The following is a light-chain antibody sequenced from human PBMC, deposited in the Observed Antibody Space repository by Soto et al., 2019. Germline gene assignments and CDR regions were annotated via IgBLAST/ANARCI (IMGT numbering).Light chain of an antibody. CDR3: QEAHTVPFT. Sequence: DIQMTQSPSSVSASVGDRVTITCRASRDINTWLAWYQQKPGKAPKLLISAASSLQSGVPSRFSGSGSGTDFPLTLSSLQPEDFATYYCQEAHTVPFTFGPGTKVDV. CDR2: AAS. CDR1: RDINTW. J-gene: IGKJ3*01. V-gene: IGKV1-12*01.